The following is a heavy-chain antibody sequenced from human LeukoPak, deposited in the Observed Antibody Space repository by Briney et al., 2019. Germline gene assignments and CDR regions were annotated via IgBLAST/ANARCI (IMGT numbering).Heavy chain of an antibody. CDR2: ISSSSSYI. Sequence: GGSLRLSCAASGFTFSSYSMNWVRQALGKGLEWVSSISSSSSYIYYADSVKGRFTISRDNAKNSLYLQMNSLRAEDTAVYYCARDTCSGGSCYYYYGMDVWGQGTTVTVSS. CDR3: ARDTCSGGSCYYYYGMDV. CDR1: GFTFSSYS. D-gene: IGHD2-15*01. V-gene: IGHV3-21*01. J-gene: IGHJ6*02.